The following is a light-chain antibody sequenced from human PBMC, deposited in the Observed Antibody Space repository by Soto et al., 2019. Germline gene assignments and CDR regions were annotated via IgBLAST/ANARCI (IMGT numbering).Light chain of an antibody. CDR2: VNNDGSH. Sequence: QPVLTESPSASASLGASVKLTCTLSSGHSSNAIAWHQQLPQKGPRYLMKVNNDGSHTKGAGIPDRFSGSSSGAERYLIISSLQSDDEADYYCQTWETGSVIFGGGTKLTVL. CDR3: QTWETGSVI. CDR1: SGHSSNA. J-gene: IGLJ2*01. V-gene: IGLV4-69*01.